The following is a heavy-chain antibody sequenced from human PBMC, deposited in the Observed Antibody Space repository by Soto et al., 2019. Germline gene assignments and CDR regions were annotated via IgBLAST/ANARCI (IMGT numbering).Heavy chain of an antibody. CDR2: ISYDGSNK. Sequence: GGSLRLSCAASGFTFSSYAMHWVRQAPGKGLEWVAVISYDGSNKYYADSVKGRFTISRDNSKNTLYLQMNSLRAEDTAVYYCARPVVGAFPGGWFAPWGQGTLVTVSS. CDR1: GFTFSSYA. V-gene: IGHV3-30-3*01. CDR3: ARPVVGAFPGGWFAP. D-gene: IGHD1-26*01. J-gene: IGHJ5*02.